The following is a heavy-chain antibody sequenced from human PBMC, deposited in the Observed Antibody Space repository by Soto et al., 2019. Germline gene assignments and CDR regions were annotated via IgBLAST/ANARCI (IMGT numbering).Heavy chain of an antibody. V-gene: IGHV4-61*01. J-gene: IGHJ4*02. CDR1: GGSVSSGSYY. CDR2: IYYSGST. Sequence: SETLSLTCTVSGGSVSSGSYYWSWIRQPPGKGLEWIGYIYYSGSTNYNPSLKSRVTISVDTSKNQFSLKLSSVTAADTAVYYCASGGAVDFFDYWGQGTLVTVSS. CDR3: ASGGAVDFFDY. D-gene: IGHD6-19*01.